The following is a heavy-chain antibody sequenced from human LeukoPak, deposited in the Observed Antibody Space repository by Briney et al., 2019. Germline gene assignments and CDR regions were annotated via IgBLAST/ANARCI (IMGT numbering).Heavy chain of an antibody. D-gene: IGHD6-19*01. V-gene: IGHV3-21*01. CDR3: ARGPSSGSASFDY. CDR1: GFTFSSYS. J-gene: IGHJ4*02. CDR2: ISSSSSYI. Sequence: GGSLRLSCAASGFTFSSYSMNWVRQAPGKGLEWVSSISSSSSYIYYADSVKGRFTISRDNPKNSLYLQMNSLRAEDTAVYYCARGPSSGSASFDYWGQGTLVTVSS.